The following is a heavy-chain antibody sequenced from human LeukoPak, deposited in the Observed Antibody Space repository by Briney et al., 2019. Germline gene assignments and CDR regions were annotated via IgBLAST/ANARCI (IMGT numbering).Heavy chain of an antibody. V-gene: IGHV3-30*18. Sequence: GGSLRLSCAASGFTFSSYGMHWVRQAPGKGLEWVAVISYDGSNKYYADSVKGQFTISRDNSKNTLYLQMNSLRAEDTAVYYCAKERTMVRGALFDYWGQGTLVTASS. CDR2: ISYDGSNK. D-gene: IGHD3-10*01. J-gene: IGHJ4*02. CDR1: GFTFSSYG. CDR3: AKERTMVRGALFDY.